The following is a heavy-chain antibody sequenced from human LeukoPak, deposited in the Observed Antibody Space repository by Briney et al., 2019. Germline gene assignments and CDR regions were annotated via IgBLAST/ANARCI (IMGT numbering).Heavy chain of an antibody. CDR2: IYTSGST. V-gene: IGHV4-61*02. CDR3: ARGRRGGSSYGGPNWFDP. CDR1: GGSISSGSYY. D-gene: IGHD2-15*01. Sequence: SQTLSLTCTVSGGSISSGSYYWSWIRQPAGKGLEWIGRIYTSGSTNYNPSLKSRVTISVDTSKNQFSLKLSSVTAADTAVYYCARGRRGGSSYGGPNWFDPWGQGTLVTVSS. J-gene: IGHJ5*02.